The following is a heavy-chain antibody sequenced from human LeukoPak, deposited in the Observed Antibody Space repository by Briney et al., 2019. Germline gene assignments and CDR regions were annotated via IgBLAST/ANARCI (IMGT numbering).Heavy chain of an antibody. J-gene: IGHJ3*02. V-gene: IGHV1-2*02. Sequence: ASVKVSCKASGYTFTGYYMHWVRQAPAQGLEWMGWVNPNSGGTDYAQKLKGRVTMTRDTSISTAYMELSRLRSDDTAVYYCARWGYYDSSGYYGRAFDIWGQGTMVTVSS. CDR1: GYTFTGYY. CDR3: ARWGYYDSSGYYGRAFDI. CDR2: VNPNSGGT. D-gene: IGHD3-22*01.